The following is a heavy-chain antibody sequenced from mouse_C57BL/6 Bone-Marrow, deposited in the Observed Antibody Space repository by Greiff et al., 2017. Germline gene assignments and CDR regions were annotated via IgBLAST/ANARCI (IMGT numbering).Heavy chain of an antibody. CDR1: GFTFSSYG. D-gene: IGHD1-1*01. CDR2: ISSGGSYT. V-gene: IGHV5-6*01. Sequence: EVKLMESGGDLVKPGGSLKLSCAASGFTFSSYGMSWVRQTPDKRLEWVATISSGGSYTYYPDSVKGRFTISRDNAKNTLYLQMSSLKSEDTAMYYCARAYYDGSWFAYWGQGTLVTVSA. J-gene: IGHJ3*01. CDR3: ARAYYDGSWFAY.